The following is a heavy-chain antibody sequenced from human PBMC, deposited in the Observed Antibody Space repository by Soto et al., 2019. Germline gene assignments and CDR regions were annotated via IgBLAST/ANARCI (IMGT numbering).Heavy chain of an antibody. J-gene: IGHJ4*02. Sequence: QVQLQESGPGLVEPSQTLSLTCTVSGVSISSPHHNWSRIRQYPGKDQEWIGFIHYSGTTYYNPSLKYRVGLSVDTCRNVFSLRLSSVTAADTAVYYCASGGDASETGYWGQGTLVTVSS. CDR1: GVSISSPHHN. CDR2: IHYSGTT. CDR3: ASGGDASETGY. D-gene: IGHD1-1*01. V-gene: IGHV4-31*03.